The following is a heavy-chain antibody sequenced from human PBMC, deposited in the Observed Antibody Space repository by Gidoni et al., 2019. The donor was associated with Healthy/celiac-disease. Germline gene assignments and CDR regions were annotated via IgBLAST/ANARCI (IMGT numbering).Heavy chain of an antibody. CDR2: IWYDGSNK. CDR1: GFTFSSYG. CDR3: ARDERGDYGWYFDL. D-gene: IGHD4-17*01. Sequence: QVQLVESGGGVVQPGRSLRLSCAASGFTFSSYGMHWVRQAPGKGLEGVAVIWYDGSNKYYADSVKGRFTISRDNSKNTLYLQMNSLRAEDTAVYYCARDERGDYGWYFDLWGRGTLVTVSS. J-gene: IGHJ2*01. V-gene: IGHV3-33*01.